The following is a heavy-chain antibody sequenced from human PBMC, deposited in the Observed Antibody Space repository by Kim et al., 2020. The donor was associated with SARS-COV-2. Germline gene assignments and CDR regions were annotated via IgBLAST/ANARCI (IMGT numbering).Heavy chain of an antibody. Sequence: GGSLRLSCAASGFTVSSNYMSWVRQAPGKGLEWVSVIYSGGSTYYADSVKGRFTISRDNSKNTLYLQMNSLRAEDTAVYYCARDRVDFWSGFYYYYGMDVWGQGTTVTVSS. V-gene: IGHV3-66*01. D-gene: IGHD3-3*01. CDR2: IYSGGST. CDR1: GFTVSSNY. CDR3: ARDRVDFWSGFYYYYGMDV. J-gene: IGHJ6*02.